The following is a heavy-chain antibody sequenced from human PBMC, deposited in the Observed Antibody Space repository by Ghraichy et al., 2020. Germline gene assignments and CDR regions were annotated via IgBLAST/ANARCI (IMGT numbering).Heavy chain of an antibody. V-gene: IGHV5-51*01. CDR3: GRLRGEDYDFLNVDY. CDR1: GYSFTSYW. CDR2: IYPGDSDT. Sequence: GESLNISCKGSGYSFTSYWIGWVRQMPGKGLEWMGIIYPGDSDTRYSPSFQGQVPISADKSISTAYLQWSSLKASDTAMYYCGRLRGEDYDFLNVDYWGQGTLVTVSS. J-gene: IGHJ4*02. D-gene: IGHD3-9*01.